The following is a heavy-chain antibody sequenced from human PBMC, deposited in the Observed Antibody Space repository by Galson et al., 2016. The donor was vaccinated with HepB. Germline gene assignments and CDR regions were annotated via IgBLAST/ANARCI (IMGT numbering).Heavy chain of an antibody. J-gene: IGHJ4*02. Sequence: SLRLSCAASGFTFTLYSMNWVRQAPGKGLEWVSSINSDSRYKFFSRSVKGRFTISRDNAKNSLYLQVNSLRAEDTAVYYCARSGSTGYLDFWGQGSLLTVSS. CDR1: GFTFTLYS. CDR2: INSDSRYK. D-gene: IGHD3-9*01. CDR3: ARSGSTGYLDF. V-gene: IGHV3-21*01.